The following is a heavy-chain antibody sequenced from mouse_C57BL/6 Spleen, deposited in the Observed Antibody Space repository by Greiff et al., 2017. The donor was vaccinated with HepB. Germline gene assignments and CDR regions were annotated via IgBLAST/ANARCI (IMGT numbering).Heavy chain of an antibody. J-gene: IGHJ2*01. Sequence: QVQLQQSGPELVKPGASVKISCKASGYAFSSSWMNWVKQRPGKGLEWIGRIYPGDGDTNYNGKFKGKATLTADKSSSTADMQLSSLTSEDSAVYFCARGRSFDYWGQGTTLTVSS. CDR1: GYAFSSSW. V-gene: IGHV1-82*01. CDR3: ARGRSFDY. CDR2: IYPGDGDT.